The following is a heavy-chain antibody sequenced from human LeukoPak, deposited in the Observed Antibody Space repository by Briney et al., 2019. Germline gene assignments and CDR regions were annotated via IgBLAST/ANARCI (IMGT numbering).Heavy chain of an antibody. D-gene: IGHD6-13*01. CDR2: ISISGRDT. CDR1: GFTFSSYA. Sequence: GGSLRLSCAASGFTFSSYAMTWVRQAPGKGLEWVSTISISGRDTYYADSAKGRFTISRDNSQNTLFLQMNSLRAEDTAVYYCAKVAAAAGLDFWGQGTLVTVSS. J-gene: IGHJ4*02. V-gene: IGHV3-23*01. CDR3: AKVAAAAGLDF.